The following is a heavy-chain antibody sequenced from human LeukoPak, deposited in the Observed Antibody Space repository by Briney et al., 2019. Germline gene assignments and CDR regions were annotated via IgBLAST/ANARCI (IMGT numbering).Heavy chain of an antibody. CDR2: INHSGST. J-gene: IGHJ6*03. V-gene: IGHV4-39*07. D-gene: IGHD5-24*01. CDR1: GGSISSGSYY. CDR3: ARGTLRWLQPRDYYYYYMDV. Sequence: SETLSLTCTVSGGSISSGSYYWSWIRQPPGKGLEWIGEINHSGSTNYNPSLKSRVTISVDTCKNQFSLKLSSVTAADTAVYYCARGTLRWLQPRDYYYYYMDVWGKGTTVTISS.